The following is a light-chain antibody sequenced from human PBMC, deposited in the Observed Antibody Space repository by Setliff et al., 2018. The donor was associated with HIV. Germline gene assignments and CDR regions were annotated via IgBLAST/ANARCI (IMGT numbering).Light chain of an antibody. J-gene: IGLJ1*01. CDR1: SNDVGRYDL. CDR3: CPNTGSNTVV. V-gene: IGLV2-23*01. CDR2: QAN. Sequence: LTQPASVSGSPGQSITISCTGTSNDVGRYDLVSWYQQHPARAPKLIIYQANRRPSGVSNRFSGSKSGNVASLTISGLQAEDEADYYCCPNTGSNTVVFGTGTKATVL.